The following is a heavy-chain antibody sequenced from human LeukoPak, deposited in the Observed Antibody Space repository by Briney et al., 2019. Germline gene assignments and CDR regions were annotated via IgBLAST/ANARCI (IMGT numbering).Heavy chain of an antibody. CDR2: ISGSGGST. D-gene: IGHD5-18*01. CDR3: AKATRYSYVLPYWYFDL. J-gene: IGHJ2*01. V-gene: IGHV3-23*01. Sequence: PGGSLRLSCAASGFTFSSYAMSWVRQAPGKGLEWVSAISGSGGSTYYADSVKGRFTISRDNSKNTLYLQMNSPRAEDTAVYYCAKATRYSYVLPYWYFDLWGRGTLVTVSS. CDR1: GFTFSSYA.